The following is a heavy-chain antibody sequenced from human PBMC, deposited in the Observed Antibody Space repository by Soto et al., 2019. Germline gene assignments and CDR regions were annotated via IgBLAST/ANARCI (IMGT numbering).Heavy chain of an antibody. D-gene: IGHD4-17*01. Sequence: GSSLRLLCAASGFTFSSDTMNCVGRASGGWLEWVSSIGTSSSYIYYADSVNGRFTIFRDNAKNSLFLQMNSLSADDTAAHYCARDSVRDYLYYYYGMDVWGQGTTVTVSS. CDR1: GFTFSSDT. CDR2: IGTSSSYI. V-gene: IGHV3-21*01. J-gene: IGHJ6*02. CDR3: ARDSVRDYLYYYYGMDV.